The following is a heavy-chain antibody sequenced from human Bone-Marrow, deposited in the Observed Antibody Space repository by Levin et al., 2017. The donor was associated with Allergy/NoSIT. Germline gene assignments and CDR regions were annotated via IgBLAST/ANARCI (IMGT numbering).Heavy chain of an antibody. D-gene: IGHD2-2*01. Sequence: GGSLRLSCAASGFSFDDYAMHWVRQAPGKGLEWVSSISWSSSNMAYEDSVKGRFTISRDNAKNSLYLQMNNLRPEDTAFYYCSKSPDTSILGNWFDPWGQGTPVTVSS. CDR2: ISWSSSNM. CDR1: GFSFDDYA. V-gene: IGHV3-9*01. CDR3: SKSPDTSILGNWFDP. J-gene: IGHJ5*02.